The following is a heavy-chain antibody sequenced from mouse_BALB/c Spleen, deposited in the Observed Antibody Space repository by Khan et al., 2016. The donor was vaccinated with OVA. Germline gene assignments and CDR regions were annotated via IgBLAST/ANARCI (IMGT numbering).Heavy chain of an antibody. D-gene: IGHD2-14*01. J-gene: IGHJ4*01. Sequence: VQLKESGPGLVAPSQSLSITCTVSGFSLSRYNIHWVRQPPGKGLEWLGMIWGGGGTDYNSTLKIRLSISKDDSKSQVFLKMNSLQTDDTAMYDCSRADYRYDGYYAMDYGGQGTSVTVSS. CDR2: IWGGGGT. CDR3: SRADYRYDGYYAMDY. CDR1: GFSLSRYN. V-gene: IGHV2-6-4*01.